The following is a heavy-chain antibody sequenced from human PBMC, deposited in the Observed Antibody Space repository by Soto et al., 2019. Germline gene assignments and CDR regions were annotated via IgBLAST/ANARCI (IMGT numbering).Heavy chain of an antibody. CDR1: GFTFSSYA. CDR2: ISGSGGST. J-gene: IGHJ6*02. D-gene: IGHD3-22*01. V-gene: IGHV3-23*01. CDR3: AKGAGCYDSSGEYCYYGMDV. Sequence: GGSLRLSCAASGFTFSSYAMSWVRQAPGKGLEWVSAISGSGGSTYYADSVKGRFTISRDNSKNTLYLQMNSLRAEDTAVYYCAKGAGCYDSSGEYCYYGMDVWGQGTTVTVCS.